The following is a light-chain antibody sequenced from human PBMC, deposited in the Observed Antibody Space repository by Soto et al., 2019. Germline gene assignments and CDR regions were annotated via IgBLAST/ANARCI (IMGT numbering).Light chain of an antibody. V-gene: IGKV1-39*01. CDR1: QSISSF. CDR3: QQSYSTPPWT. CDR2: AAS. J-gene: IGKJ1*01. Sequence: DIPMTQSPSSLSASVGDRVTITCRASQSISSFLNWYQHKPGKAPELLIYAASSLQRGVPSRFSGSGSGTDFTLTISSLQPEDVATYYCQQSYSTPPWTFGQGTKVEIK.